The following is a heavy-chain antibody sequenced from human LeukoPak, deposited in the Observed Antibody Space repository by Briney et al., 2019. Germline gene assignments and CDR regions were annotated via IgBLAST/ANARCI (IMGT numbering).Heavy chain of an antibody. CDR3: AKYGNSGWVIDN. V-gene: IGHV4-59*08. CDR2: IYYTGAT. D-gene: IGHD6-19*01. Sequence: SETLSLTCTVSGGSIGSDYWTWIRQSPGKGLEYIGYIYYTGATNYNPSLKSRVTISVDTSKNQFSLKLSSVTAADTAVYFCAKYGNSGWVIDNWGQGTLVTVSS. J-gene: IGHJ4*02. CDR1: GGSIGSDY.